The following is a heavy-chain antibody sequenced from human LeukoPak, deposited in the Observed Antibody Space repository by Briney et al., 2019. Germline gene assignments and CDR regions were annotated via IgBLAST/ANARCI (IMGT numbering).Heavy chain of an antibody. Sequence: ASVKVSCKASGYTFTSYYMHWVRQAPGQGLEWMGIINPSGGSTSYAQKFQGRVTMTRDMSTSTVYMELSSLRSEDTAVYYCARVTEWNDLDYWGQGTLVTVSS. CDR3: ARVTEWNDLDY. CDR1: GYTFTSYY. J-gene: IGHJ4*02. D-gene: IGHD1-1*01. CDR2: INPSGGST. V-gene: IGHV1-46*01.